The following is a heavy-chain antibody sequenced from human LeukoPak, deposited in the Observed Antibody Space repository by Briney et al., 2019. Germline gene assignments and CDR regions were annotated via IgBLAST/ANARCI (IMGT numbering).Heavy chain of an antibody. Sequence: SSETLSLTCTVSGASISSYYWTWIRQPPGKGLDWIGYVYYSGSTNYNPSLRSRVTISVDTSKNQFSLKLGSVTAADTAVYYCATRYYDILTGYYYFDYWGQGTLVTVSS. CDR3: ATRYYDILTGYYYFDY. V-gene: IGHV4-59*08. D-gene: IGHD3-9*01. CDR2: VYYSGST. CDR1: GASISSYY. J-gene: IGHJ4*02.